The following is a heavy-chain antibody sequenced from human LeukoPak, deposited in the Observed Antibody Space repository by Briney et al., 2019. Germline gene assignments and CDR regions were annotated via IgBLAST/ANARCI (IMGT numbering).Heavy chain of an antibody. CDR2: IRSKPLGATT. V-gene: IGHV3-49*04. J-gene: IGHJ2*01. CDR3: ARDQTAMFNWSFDL. D-gene: IGHD5-18*01. Sequence: SGGSLRLSCTASGFTFGDYAISWVRQAPGKGLEWVGLIRSKPLGATTEYAAAVKGRFTISRDDSKSSAYLQMNSLKTEDTAVYFCARDQTAMFNWSFDLWGLAPWSLSPQ. CDR1: GFTFGDYA.